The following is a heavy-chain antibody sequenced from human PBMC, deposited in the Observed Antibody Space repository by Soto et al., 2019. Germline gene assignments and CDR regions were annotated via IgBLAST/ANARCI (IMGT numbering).Heavy chain of an antibody. J-gene: IGHJ4*02. Sequence: EVQLVESGGGLVQPGGSLRLSCADSGFTFSTYWMHCVRQAPGKGLVWVSRLDNDGTNTRYADSVKGRFTVSRDNGKNTVYLQMDSLRAEDTAVYYCARDGGTYFDYWGQGTLVTVSS. D-gene: IGHD3-3*01. V-gene: IGHV3-74*01. CDR2: LDNDGTNT. CDR1: GFTFSTYW. CDR3: ARDGGTYFDY.